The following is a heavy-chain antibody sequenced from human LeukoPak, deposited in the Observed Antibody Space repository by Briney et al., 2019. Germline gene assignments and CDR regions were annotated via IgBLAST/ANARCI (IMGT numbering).Heavy chain of an antibody. D-gene: IGHD3-10*01. CDR2: IYHSGST. CDR1: GYSISSGYY. V-gene: IGHV4-38-2*01. J-gene: IGHJ4*02. CDR3: ARALNAPELPGYGLGNGADDY. Sequence: SETLSLTCAVSGYSISSGYYWGWIRQPPGKGLEWIGSIYHSGSTYYNPSLKSRVTISVDTSKNQFSLKLSSVTAADTAVYYCARALNAPELPGYGLGNGADDYWGQGTLVTVSS.